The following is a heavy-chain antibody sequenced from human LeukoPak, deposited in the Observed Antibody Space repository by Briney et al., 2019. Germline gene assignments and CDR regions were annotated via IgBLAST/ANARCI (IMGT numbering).Heavy chain of an antibody. CDR3: AKVSTEFDWLESHDH. CDR2: ISYDGSNK. CDR1: GFTFSSYG. J-gene: IGHJ4*02. V-gene: IGHV3-30*18. D-gene: IGHD3-9*01. Sequence: GRSLRLSCAASGFTFSSYGMHWVRQAPGKGLEWVAVISYDGSNKYYADSVKGRFTISRDNSKNTLYLQMNSLRAEDTAVYYCAKVSTEFDWLESHDHWGQGTLVTVSS.